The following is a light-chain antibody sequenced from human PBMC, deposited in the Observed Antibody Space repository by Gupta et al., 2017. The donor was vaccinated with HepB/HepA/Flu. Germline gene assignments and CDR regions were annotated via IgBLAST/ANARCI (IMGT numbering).Light chain of an antibody. V-gene: IGKV1-39*01. CDR1: QSISNY. CDR3: QQNVSTPPWT. Sequence: DIQMTQSPSSLSACVGDRVTITCRTSQSISNYVNWYQQKPGRAPKLLIYAASSCQSGVPSRFSGSGYGKEFTLTINRRQREDFAPYYSQQNVSTPPWTFGQGTKVEIK. CDR2: AAS. J-gene: IGKJ1*01.